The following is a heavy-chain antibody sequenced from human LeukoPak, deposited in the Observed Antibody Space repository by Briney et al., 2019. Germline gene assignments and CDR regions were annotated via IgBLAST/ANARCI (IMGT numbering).Heavy chain of an antibody. CDR3: ARELTSYYDSSGYYYDY. D-gene: IGHD3-22*01. J-gene: IGHJ4*02. V-gene: IGHV1-18*01. CDR2: ISAYNGNT. CDR1: GYTFTSYG. Sequence: ASVKVSCKASGYTFTSYGISWVRQPPGQGLEWMGWISAYNGNTNYAQKLQGRVTMTTDTSTSTAYMELRSLRSDDTAVYYCARELTSYYDSSGYYYDYWGQGTLVTVSS.